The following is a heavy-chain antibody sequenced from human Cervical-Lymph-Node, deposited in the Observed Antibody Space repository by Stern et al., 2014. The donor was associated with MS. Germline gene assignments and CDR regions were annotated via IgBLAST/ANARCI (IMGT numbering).Heavy chain of an antibody. Sequence: VQLVESGGGLVPPGRSLRLSCVASGFTFDDYVMHWVRKAPGKGLEWVSSISWNSGNRDYADSVKGRFTISRDNAKNSLYLQMNTLRAEDTAFYYCATLGTYGYFDYWGQGTLVTVSS. J-gene: IGHJ4*02. D-gene: IGHD7-27*01. V-gene: IGHV3-9*01. CDR3: ATLGTYGYFDY. CDR2: ISWNSGNR. CDR1: GFTFDDYV.